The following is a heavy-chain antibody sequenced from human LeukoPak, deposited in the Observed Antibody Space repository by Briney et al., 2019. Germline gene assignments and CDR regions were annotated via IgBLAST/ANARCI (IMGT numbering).Heavy chain of an antibody. D-gene: IGHD6-13*01. CDR3: ARHYSSSWYPQPDY. Sequence: SETLSLTCSVSGASISSSTYYWGWIRQPPGKGLEWIGSIYYSGSTYYNPSLKSRVTISVDTSKNQFSLKLSSVTAADTAVYYCARHYSSSWYPQPDYWGQGTLVTVSS. CDR2: IYYSGST. CDR1: GASISSSTYY. J-gene: IGHJ4*02. V-gene: IGHV4-39*01.